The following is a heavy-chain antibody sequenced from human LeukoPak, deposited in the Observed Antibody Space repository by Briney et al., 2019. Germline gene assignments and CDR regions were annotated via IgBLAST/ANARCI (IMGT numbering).Heavy chain of an antibody. D-gene: IGHD5-12*01. CDR1: GGSISSGGYY. J-gene: IGHJ6*02. Sequence: SETLSLTCTVSGGSISSGGYYWSWIRQHPGKGLEWIGYIYYSGSTYYNPSLKSRVTISVDRSKNQFSLKLSSVTAADTAVYYCARVLWPRSQVWPPYYYYGMDVWGQGTTVTVSS. V-gene: IGHV4-31*03. CDR2: IYYSGST. CDR3: ARVLWPRSQVWPPYYYYGMDV.